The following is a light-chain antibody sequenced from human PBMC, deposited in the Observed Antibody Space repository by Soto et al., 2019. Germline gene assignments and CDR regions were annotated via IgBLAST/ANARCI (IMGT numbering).Light chain of an antibody. V-gene: IGKV3-11*01. J-gene: IGKJ1*01. CDR2: DAS. CDR3: QQRSNWPWT. Sequence: EVVLTQSPATLSLSPGERATLSCRASQSVRSFLGWYQQKPGQAPRLLMYDASNRATGIPARFRGSGSGTDFTLTISSLEPEDCAVYYCQQRSNWPWTFGQGTKVDIK. CDR1: QSVRSF.